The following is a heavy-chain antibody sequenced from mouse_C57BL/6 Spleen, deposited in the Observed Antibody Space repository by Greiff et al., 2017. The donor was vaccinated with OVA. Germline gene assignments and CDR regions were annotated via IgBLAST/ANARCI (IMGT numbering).Heavy chain of an antibody. J-gene: IGHJ3*01. D-gene: IGHD2-3*01. Sequence: VQLQESGPELVKPGASVKISCKASGYAFSSSWMNWVKQRPGKGLEWIGRIYPGDGDTNYNGKFKGKATLTADKSSSTAYMQLSSLTSEDSAVYFCARKMVYWGQGTLVTVSA. V-gene: IGHV1-82*01. CDR2: IYPGDGDT. CDR3: ARKMVY. CDR1: GYAFSSSW.